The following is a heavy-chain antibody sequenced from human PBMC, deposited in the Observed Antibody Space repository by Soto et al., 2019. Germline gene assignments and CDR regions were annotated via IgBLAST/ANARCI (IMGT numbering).Heavy chain of an antibody. CDR1: GYTFTSYG. V-gene: IGHV1-18*01. J-gene: IGHJ5*02. CDR3: ARVVNNWNYERLDNWFDP. CDR2: ISAYNGNT. D-gene: IGHD1-7*01. Sequence: ASVKVSCKASGYTFTSYGISWVRQAPGQGLEWMGWISAYNGNTNYAQKLQGRVTMTTDTSTSTAYMELRSLRSDDTAVYYCARVVNNWNYERLDNWFDPWGQGTLVTVSS.